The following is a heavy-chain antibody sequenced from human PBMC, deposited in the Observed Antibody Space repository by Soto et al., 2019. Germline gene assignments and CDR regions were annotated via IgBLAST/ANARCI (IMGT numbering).Heavy chain of an antibody. V-gene: IGHV3-23*01. Sequence: ESGGGFVQPGGSLRLSCAASGFTFSSYAMSWVRQAPGKGLEWVSGISVSGGTTYAESVKGRFTISRDNSKNTVYLQMNSLRAEDTAVYYCAKCITVAAKYYFQYWGQGTLVTVSS. J-gene: IGHJ4*02. D-gene: IGHD6-19*01. CDR3: AKCITVAAKYYFQY. CDR1: GFTFSSYA. CDR2: ISVSGGTT.